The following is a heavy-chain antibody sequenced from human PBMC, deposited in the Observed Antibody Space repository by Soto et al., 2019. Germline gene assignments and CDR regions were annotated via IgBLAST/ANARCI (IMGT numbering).Heavy chain of an antibody. Sequence: PWGSLRLSCAASGFSFSSFAMNWVRQAPGKGLEWVSIISGSADSTFYADSVKGRFTISRDNSKSTLYLQINSLRAEDTAVYYCAKTRGAMVYAISGYGMDVWGQGTTVPVSS. D-gene: IGHD2-8*01. V-gene: IGHV3-23*01. CDR1: GFSFSSFA. CDR2: ISGSADST. J-gene: IGHJ6*02. CDR3: AKTRGAMVYAISGYGMDV.